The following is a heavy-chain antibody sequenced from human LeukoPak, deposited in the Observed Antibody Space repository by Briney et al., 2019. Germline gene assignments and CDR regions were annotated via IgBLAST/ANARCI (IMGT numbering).Heavy chain of an antibody. CDR2: IYHSGST. J-gene: IGHJ4*02. V-gene: IGHV4-38-2*01. CDR3: ARLAYSSGCR. CDR1: GYSISSCYY. Sequence: PSETLSLTCAVSGYSISSCYYWGWIRQPPGKGLEWIGSIYHSGSTYYNSSLKSRVTISVGTSKNQFSLKLSSVTAADTAVYYCARLAYSSGCRWGQGTLVTVSS. D-gene: IGHD6-19*01.